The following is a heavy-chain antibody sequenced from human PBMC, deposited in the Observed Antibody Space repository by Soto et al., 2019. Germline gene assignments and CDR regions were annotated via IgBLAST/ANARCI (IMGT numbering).Heavy chain of an antibody. CDR1: GYTFTSYG. CDR2: ISTYNGNT. V-gene: IGHV1-18*01. D-gene: IGHD3-10*01. CDR3: AREMVRGVGSDY. Sequence: QVQLVQSVAEVKKPGASVKVSCKASGYTFTSYGISWVRQAPRQGLEWRGWISTYNGNTKYAQKLQGRVTMTTDTSTSTAYIELRSLRSDDTAVFYCAREMVRGVGSDYWGQGTLVTVSS. J-gene: IGHJ4*02.